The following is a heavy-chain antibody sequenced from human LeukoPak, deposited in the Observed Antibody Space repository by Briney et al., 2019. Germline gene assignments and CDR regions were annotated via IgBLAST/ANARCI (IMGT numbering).Heavy chain of an antibody. CDR3: ARWFGDYGMDV. Sequence: SETLSLTCAVYGGSFSGYYWSWIRQPPGKGLEWIGEINHSGSTNYNPSLKSRVTISVDTSKSQFSLKLSSVTAADTAVYYCARWFGDYGMDVWGQGTTVTVSS. CDR2: INHSGST. J-gene: IGHJ6*02. D-gene: IGHD3-10*01. CDR1: GGSFSGYY. V-gene: IGHV4-34*01.